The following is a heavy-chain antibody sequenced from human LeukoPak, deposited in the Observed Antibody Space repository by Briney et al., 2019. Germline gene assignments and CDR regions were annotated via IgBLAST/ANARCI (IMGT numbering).Heavy chain of an antibody. D-gene: IGHD4-23*01. Sequence: PGASLRLSCAASGFTFSTYTMSWVRQAPGKGLEWYSAISGADDGYYADSVKGRFTISRDNSKNTLYLQMNSLRAEDTAVYYCAKARTPVTSYFDKWGQGTLVTVSS. J-gene: IGHJ4*02. CDR1: GFTFSTYT. V-gene: IGHV3-23*01. CDR2: ISGADDG. CDR3: AKARTPVTSYFDK.